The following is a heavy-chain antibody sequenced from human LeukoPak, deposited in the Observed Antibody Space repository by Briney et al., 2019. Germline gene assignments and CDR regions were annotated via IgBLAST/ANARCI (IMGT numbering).Heavy chain of an antibody. J-gene: IGHJ4*02. CDR2: TYYRSKWYN. CDR1: GDSVSSNSAA. D-gene: IGHD3-22*01. Sequence: SQTLSLTCAISGDSVSSNSAAWNWIRQSPSRGLEWLGRTYYRSKWYNDYAVSVKSRITINPDTSKNQFSLQLNSVTPEDTAVYYCARDLPLYDSSGYYWSYYFDYWGQGTLVTVSS. CDR3: ARDLPLYDSSGYYWSYYFDY. V-gene: IGHV6-1*01.